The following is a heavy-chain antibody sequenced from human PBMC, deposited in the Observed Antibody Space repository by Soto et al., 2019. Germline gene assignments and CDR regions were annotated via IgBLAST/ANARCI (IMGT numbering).Heavy chain of an antibody. J-gene: IGHJ6*02. CDR2: IYYSGSS. CDR3: ARIPRDDSSGYFPYYYGMDV. V-gene: IGHV4-59*01. CDR1: GGSISSYY. Sequence: LCLTCTVSGGSISSYYWSWIRQPPVKGLEWIGYIYYSGSSNYNPSLKSRVTISVDTSKNQFSLKLSSVTAADTAVHYCARIPRDDSSGYFPYYYGMDVWGQGTTVTVSS. D-gene: IGHD3-22*01.